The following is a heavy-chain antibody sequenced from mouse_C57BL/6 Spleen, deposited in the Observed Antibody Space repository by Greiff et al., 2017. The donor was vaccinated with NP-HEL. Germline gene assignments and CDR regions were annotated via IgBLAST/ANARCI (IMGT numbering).Heavy chain of an antibody. J-gene: IGHJ1*03. Sequence: EVQRVESGGGLVKPGGSLKLSCAASGFTFSSYAMSWVRQTPEKRLEWVATISDGGSYTYYPDNVKGRFTISRDNAKNNLYLQMSHLKSEDTAMYYCARDQGVITTVVSYWYFDVWGTGTTVTVSS. D-gene: IGHD1-1*01. CDR2: ISDGGSYT. CDR3: ARDQGVITTVVSYWYFDV. CDR1: GFTFSSYA. V-gene: IGHV5-4*01.